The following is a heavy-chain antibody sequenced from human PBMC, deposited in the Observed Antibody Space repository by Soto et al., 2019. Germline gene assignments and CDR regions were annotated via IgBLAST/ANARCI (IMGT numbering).Heavy chain of an antibody. J-gene: IGHJ6*02. Sequence: GGSLRLSCAASGFTFSSYAMSWVRQAPGKGLEWVSSISDSRGNTYYADSVKGRFTISRDNSKNTLYLQMNGLRAEEKAVYYCAKHPPIPTLTIPRFYYYVMHGSGPG. CDR2: ISDSRGNT. CDR3: AKHPPIPTLTIPRFYYYVMHG. CDR1: GFTFSSYA. D-gene: IGHD2-21*01. V-gene: IGHV3-23*01.